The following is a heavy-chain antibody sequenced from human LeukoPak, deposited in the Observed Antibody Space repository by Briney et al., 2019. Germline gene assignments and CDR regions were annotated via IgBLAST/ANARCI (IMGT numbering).Heavy chain of an antibody. CDR1: GGSISSSSYY. CDR2: IYHSGST. Sequence: PSETLSLTCTVSGGSISSSSYYWGWIRQPPGKGLEWIGSIYHSGSTYYNPSLKSRVTIAVETSKNQFSLKLSSVTAADTAVYYCARGDYSLSSYYYYYMDVWGKGTTVTVSS. V-gene: IGHV4-39*07. CDR3: ARGDYSLSSYYYYYMDV. J-gene: IGHJ6*03. D-gene: IGHD4-11*01.